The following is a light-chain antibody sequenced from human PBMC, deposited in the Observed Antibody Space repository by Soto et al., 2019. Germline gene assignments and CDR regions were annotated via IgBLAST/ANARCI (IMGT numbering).Light chain of an antibody. CDR3: HQCHKWPRIT. J-gene: IGKJ5*01. CDR2: GAS. V-gene: IGKV3-15*01. Sequence: EIVMTQSPATLSASPGEGATLSCRASENVDTNLAWYQHKPGQAPRLLIYGASTRADGVPARFSGSGSGTEFTLTISSLESQDVVVYYCHQCHKWPRITFGEGTRL. CDR1: ENVDTN.